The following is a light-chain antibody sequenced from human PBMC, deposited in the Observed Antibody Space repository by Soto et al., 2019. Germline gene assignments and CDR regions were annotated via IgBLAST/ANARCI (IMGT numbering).Light chain of an antibody. Sequence: QSVLTQPASVSGSPGQSITISCTGTSRDVGGYNYVSWYQQHPGKAPKLMIYEVSNRPSGVSNRFSGSTSGNTASLTISGLHAEDEADYCCSSYTSSSTLVVVGGGNKLTVL. CDR1: SRDVGGYNY. J-gene: IGLJ2*01. CDR2: EVS. V-gene: IGLV2-14*01. CDR3: SSYTSSSTLVV.